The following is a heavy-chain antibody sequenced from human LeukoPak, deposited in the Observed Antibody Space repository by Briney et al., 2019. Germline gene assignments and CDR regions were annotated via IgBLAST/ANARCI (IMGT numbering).Heavy chain of an antibody. Sequence: GRSLRLSCAASGFTFSNYDMYWVRQPPGRGLDWVAVVSYDGSDKYYADSVKGRFTISRDNSKNTLYLQITVLRVEDTTVYYCARDSRGPDYWGQGALVTVSS. CDR3: ARDSRGPDY. V-gene: IGHV3-33*05. D-gene: IGHD3-22*01. CDR2: VSYDGSDK. CDR1: GFTFSNYD. J-gene: IGHJ4*02.